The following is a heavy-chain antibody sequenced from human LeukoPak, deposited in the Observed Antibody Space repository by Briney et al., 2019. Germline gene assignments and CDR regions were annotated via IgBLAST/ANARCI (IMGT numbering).Heavy chain of an antibody. CDR1: GSTFSDYY. CDR2: IKTDGSSS. J-gene: IGHJ4*02. Sequence: GGSLRLSCADSGSTFSDYYMHWVRQPPGKGLVWVARIKTDGSSSNYADSAKGRFTISRDNSKNTLYLQMNSLRAEDTAVYYCARASSYYDSSGPGDWGQGTLVTVSS. CDR3: ARASSYYDSSGPGD. V-gene: IGHV3-74*01. D-gene: IGHD3-22*01.